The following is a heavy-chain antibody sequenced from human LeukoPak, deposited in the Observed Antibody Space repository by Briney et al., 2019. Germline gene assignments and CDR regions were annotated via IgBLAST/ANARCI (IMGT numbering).Heavy chain of an antibody. Sequence: GGSLRLSCAASGFTFSSYALTWVRQAPGKGLEWVSAITTSGGSTHYAGSVKGRFTISRDNSKNTLYLQMNSLRAEDTAVYYCAKEYGSGSYYYDYWGQGTLVTVSS. CDR1: GFTFSSYA. D-gene: IGHD3-10*01. CDR2: ITTSGGST. J-gene: IGHJ4*02. CDR3: AKEYGSGSYYYDY. V-gene: IGHV3-23*01.